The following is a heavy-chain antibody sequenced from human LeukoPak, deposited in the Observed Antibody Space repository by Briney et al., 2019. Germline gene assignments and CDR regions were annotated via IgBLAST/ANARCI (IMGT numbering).Heavy chain of an antibody. Sequence: PSQTLSLTCTVSGASISSGGYYRSWIRQHPGKGLEWIGYIYYSGSTYYNPSLKSRVTISVDTSKNQFSLKLSSVTAADTAVYYCARDHRSYGMDVWGQGTTVTVSS. CDR1: GASISSGGYY. D-gene: IGHD3-16*02. CDR2: IYYSGST. CDR3: ARDHRSYGMDV. J-gene: IGHJ6*02. V-gene: IGHV4-31*03.